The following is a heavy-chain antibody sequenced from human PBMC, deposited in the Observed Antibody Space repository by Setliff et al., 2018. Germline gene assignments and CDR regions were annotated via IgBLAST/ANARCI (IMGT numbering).Heavy chain of an antibody. CDR2: IKHGGTA. D-gene: IGHD2-8*01. J-gene: IGHJ4*02. V-gene: IGHV4-38-2*01. Sequence: SETLSLTCRVSGYSIGSDYFWAWVRQPPGTGLEWVATIKHGGTAYYNPSLRSRVIISVDASKNAFSLRQNSVTAAETAVFYCARHAITSGGRPDYFDNWGPGTLVTVSS. CDR3: ARHAITSGGRPDYFDN. CDR1: GYSIGSDYF.